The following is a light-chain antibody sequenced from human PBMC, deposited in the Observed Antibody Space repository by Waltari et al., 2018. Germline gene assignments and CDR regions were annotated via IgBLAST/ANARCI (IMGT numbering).Light chain of an antibody. CDR3: QAWDSSTAV. J-gene: IGLJ3*02. CDR2: QHN. CDR1: KLGEQY. Sequence: SYELTQPPSVYVSPGQKASIPRPREKLGEQYACWYQHKPGQSLVLFIPQHNKRPSGISGRFSGSNSGNTATLTISGTQAMDEADYYCQAWDSSTAVFGGGTRLTVL. V-gene: IGLV3-1*01.